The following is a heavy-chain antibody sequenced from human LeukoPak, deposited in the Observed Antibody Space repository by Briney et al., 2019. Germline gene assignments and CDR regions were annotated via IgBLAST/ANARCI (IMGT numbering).Heavy chain of an antibody. V-gene: IGHV5-10-1*01. Sequence: GESLQISCKGSGYSFTSYWISWVRQMPGKGLEWMGRIDPSDSYTNYSPSLQGHVTISADKSISTAYLQWSSLKASDTAMYYCARREIAAAGTGDAFDIWGQGTMVTVSS. D-gene: IGHD6-13*01. J-gene: IGHJ3*02. CDR2: IDPSDSYT. CDR3: ARREIAAAGTGDAFDI. CDR1: GYSFTSYW.